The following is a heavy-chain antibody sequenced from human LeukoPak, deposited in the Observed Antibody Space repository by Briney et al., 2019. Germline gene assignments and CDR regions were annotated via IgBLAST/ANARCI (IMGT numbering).Heavy chain of an antibody. Sequence: PGRSLRLSCAASGFTFSSYGMHWVRQAPGKGLEWVAVISYDGSNKYYADSVKARFTISRDNSKNTLYLQMNSLRAEDTAVYYCARDSYSSALEYWGQGTLVTVSS. D-gene: IGHD6-19*01. J-gene: IGHJ4*02. V-gene: IGHV3-30*03. CDR3: ARDSYSSALEY. CDR2: ISYDGSNK. CDR1: GFTFSSYG.